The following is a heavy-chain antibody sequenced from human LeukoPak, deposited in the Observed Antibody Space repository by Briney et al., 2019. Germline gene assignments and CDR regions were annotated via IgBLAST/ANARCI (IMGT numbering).Heavy chain of an antibody. CDR3: ARGPYDTWGYYYYGMDV. D-gene: IGHD3-9*01. CDR1: GGSFSGYY. CDR2: INHSGST. J-gene: IGHJ6*02. V-gene: IGHV4-34*01. Sequence: SETLSLTCAVCGGSFSGYYWSWIRQPPGKGLEWIGEINHSGSTNYNPSLKSRVTISVDTSKNQFSLKLSSVTAADTAVYYCARGPYDTWGYYYYGMDVWGQGTTVTVSS.